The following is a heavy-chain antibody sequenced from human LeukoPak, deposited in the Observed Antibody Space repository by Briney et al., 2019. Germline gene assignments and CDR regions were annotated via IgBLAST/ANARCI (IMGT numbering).Heavy chain of an antibody. CDR2: INRSGST. Sequence: SETLSLTCAVYGGSFSGYYWSWIRQPPGKGLEWIGEINRSGSTNYNPSLKSRVTISVDTSKNQFSLKLSSVTAADTAVYYCARGLAAAGTGGYYFDYWGQGTLVTVSS. CDR1: GGSFSGYY. D-gene: IGHD6-13*01. CDR3: ARGLAAAGTGGYYFDY. J-gene: IGHJ4*02. V-gene: IGHV4-34*01.